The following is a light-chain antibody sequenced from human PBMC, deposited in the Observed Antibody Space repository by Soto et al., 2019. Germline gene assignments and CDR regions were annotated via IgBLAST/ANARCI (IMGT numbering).Light chain of an antibody. Sequence: DIVMTQSPDSLAVFLGERATINCKSSQSIFYSSNNKNYLTWYQQKPGQPPKLLIYWASTRESGVPDRFSGSGSGTDFTLTISSLQAEDVAVYYCQQYYSTPWTFGQGTKVDI. J-gene: IGKJ1*01. V-gene: IGKV4-1*01. CDR2: WAS. CDR1: QSIFYSSNNKNY. CDR3: QQYYSTPWT.